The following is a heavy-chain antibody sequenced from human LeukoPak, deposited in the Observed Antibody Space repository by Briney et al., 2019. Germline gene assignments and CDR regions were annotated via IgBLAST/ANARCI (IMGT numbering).Heavy chain of an antibody. CDR2: ISSSSSYI. CDR1: GFTFSSYS. D-gene: IGHD1-26*01. Sequence: PGGSLRLSCAASGFTFSSYSMNWVRQAPGKGLEWVSSISSSSSYIYYADSVKGRFTISRDNAKNSLYLQMNSLRAEDTAVYYCARDMRSGSYAHYYYYGMDVWGQGTTVTVSS. CDR3: ARDMRSGSYAHYYYYGMDV. V-gene: IGHV3-21*01. J-gene: IGHJ6*02.